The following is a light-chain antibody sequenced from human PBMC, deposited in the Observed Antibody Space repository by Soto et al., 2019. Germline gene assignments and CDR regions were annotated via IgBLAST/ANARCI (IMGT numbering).Light chain of an antibody. CDR3: SAYAGSIYV. CDR2: DVN. Sequence: QSALTQPPSASGSPGQSVTISCTGTSSDVGRYNHVSWYQQHPGKAPKLIIFDVNKRPSGVPDRFSGSKSVNTASPTVSGLQAEDEADYYCSAYAGSIYVFGTGTKVTVL. J-gene: IGLJ1*01. V-gene: IGLV2-8*01. CDR1: SSDVGRYNH.